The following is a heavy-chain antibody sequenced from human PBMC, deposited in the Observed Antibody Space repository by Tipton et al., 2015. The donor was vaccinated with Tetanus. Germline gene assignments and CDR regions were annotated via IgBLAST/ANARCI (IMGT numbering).Heavy chain of an antibody. D-gene: IGHD2-2*02. CDR1: GDSITSSHYY. CDR3: ARDAGYRRNYFDF. Sequence: TLSLTCTVSGDSITSSHYYWGWVRQPPGKGLEWIGSIYFSGSTYHSPSLKSRVTMSVDTSKNQFSLKLASVTARDTAVYYCARDAGYRRNYFDFWGQGTLVTVSS. V-gene: IGHV4-39*02. CDR2: IYFSGST. J-gene: IGHJ4*02.